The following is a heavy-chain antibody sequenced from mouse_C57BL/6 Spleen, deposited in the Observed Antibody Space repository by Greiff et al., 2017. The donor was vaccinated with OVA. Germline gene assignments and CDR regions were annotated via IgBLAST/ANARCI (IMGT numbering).Heavy chain of an antibody. CDR1: GFTFSSYA. CDR2: ISDGGSYT. D-gene: IGHD3-2*02. CDR3: ARDSSGYVEYFDY. Sequence: DVMLVESGGGLVKPGGSLKLSCAASGFTFSSYAMSWVRQTPEKRLEWVATISDGGSYTYYPDNVKGRFTISRDNDKNNLYLQMSHLKSEDTAMYYCARDSSGYVEYFDYWGQGTTLTVSS. J-gene: IGHJ2*01. V-gene: IGHV5-4*01.